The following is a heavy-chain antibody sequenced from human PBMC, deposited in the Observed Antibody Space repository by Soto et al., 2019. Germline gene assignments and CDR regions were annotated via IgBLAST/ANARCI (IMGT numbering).Heavy chain of an antibody. V-gene: IGHV3-23*01. J-gene: IGHJ3*02. CDR3: ARRNFESSGRVLDI. Sequence: GGSLRLSCAASGFTFSSYAMSWVRQAPVKGLEWVSTISASGGSTYYADSVKGRFTISRDNSRNTLWLQVNSLTAEDTAVYYCARRNFESSGRVLDIWGQGTMVTVSS. CDR2: ISASGGST. D-gene: IGHD3-22*01. CDR1: GFTFSSYA.